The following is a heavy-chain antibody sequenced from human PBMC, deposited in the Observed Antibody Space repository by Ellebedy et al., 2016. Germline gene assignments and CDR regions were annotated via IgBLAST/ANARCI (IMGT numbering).Heavy chain of an antibody. CDR3: GSGSYFSYFDY. Sequence: GESLKISXAASGFTFSSYAMSWVRQAPGKGLEWVSAISGSGGSTYYADSVKGRFTISRDNAKNSLYLQMNSLRAEDTAVYYCGSGSYFSYFDYWGQGTLVTVSS. CDR1: GFTFSSYA. J-gene: IGHJ4*02. CDR2: ISGSGGST. V-gene: IGHV3-23*01. D-gene: IGHD1-26*01.